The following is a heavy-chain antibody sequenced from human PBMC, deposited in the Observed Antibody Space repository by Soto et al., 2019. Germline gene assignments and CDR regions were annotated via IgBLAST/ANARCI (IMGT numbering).Heavy chain of an antibody. CDR2: ISLSSANK. Sequence: EVQLVESGGGLVQPGGSLRLSCAASGFSFNNYAMNWVRQAPGKGLEWVSYISLSSANKHYADSVRGRFTVSRDNAKNSLYLQMNSLRAEDTAVYYCGRVPSRGNEWARYVDLWGRGTLVTVSS. D-gene: IGHD1-1*01. CDR1: GFSFNNYA. CDR3: GRVPSRGNEWARYVDL. J-gene: IGHJ2*01. V-gene: IGHV3-48*01.